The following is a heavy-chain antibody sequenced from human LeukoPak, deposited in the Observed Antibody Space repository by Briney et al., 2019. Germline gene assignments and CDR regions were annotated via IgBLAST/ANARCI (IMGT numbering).Heavy chain of an antibody. V-gene: IGHV3-30*01. D-gene: IGHD2-2*01. J-gene: IGHJ4*02. CDR2: MSYDGSSE. CDR1: GFTFSSYA. CDR3: ARGVCSDTTCYLFDY. Sequence: GGSLRLSCVASGFTFSSYAMHWVRQAPGKGLEWVAVMSYDGSSEFYADSVKGRFTISRDNSKNTLYLQMNSLRAEDTALYYCARGVCSDTTCYLFDYWGQGTLVTVSS.